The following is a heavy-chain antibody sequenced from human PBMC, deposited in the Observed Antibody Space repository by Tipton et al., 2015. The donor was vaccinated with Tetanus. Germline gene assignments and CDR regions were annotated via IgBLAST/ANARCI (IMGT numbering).Heavy chain of an antibody. D-gene: IGHD3-16*01. Sequence: LRLSCAASGLTFSTYAMAWVRQAPGKGLECVSSISGSGRTTSYADSVKGRFTISRDNSKNTLYLQMNSLRADDTAVYYCAKALYGGCDYWGQGTLVTVSS. CDR1: GLTFSTYA. V-gene: IGHV3-23*01. J-gene: IGHJ4*02. CDR2: ISGSGRTT. CDR3: AKALYGGCDY.